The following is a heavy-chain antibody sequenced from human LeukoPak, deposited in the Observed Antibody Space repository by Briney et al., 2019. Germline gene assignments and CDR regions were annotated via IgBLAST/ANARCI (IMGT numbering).Heavy chain of an antibody. CDR3: ARHGYNSGWWVDY. Sequence: SETLSLTCIVSGDSISSSSYYWGWIRQPPEKGLEWLGSINYSGTTYYSPSLKSRVTISVDTSKNQFSLKLSSVTAADTAVYYCARHGYNSGWWVDYWGQGTLVTVSS. D-gene: IGHD6-19*01. V-gene: IGHV4-39*01. J-gene: IGHJ4*02. CDR1: GDSISSSSYY. CDR2: INYSGTT.